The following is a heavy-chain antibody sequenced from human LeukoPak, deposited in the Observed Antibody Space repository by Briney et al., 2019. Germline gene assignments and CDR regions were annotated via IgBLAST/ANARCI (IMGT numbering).Heavy chain of an antibody. CDR3: ARDRAPPPLPYGSGTLRGYYYGMDV. CDR2: IYHSGST. J-gene: IGHJ6*02. V-gene: IGHV4-4*02. D-gene: IGHD3-10*01. Sequence: SETLSLTCAVSGGSISSSNWWSWVRQPPGKGLEWIGEIYHSGSTNYNPSLKSRVTISVDKSKNQFSLKLSSVTAADTAVYYCARDRAPPPLPYGSGTLRGYYYGMDVWGQGTTVTVSS. CDR1: GGSISSSNW.